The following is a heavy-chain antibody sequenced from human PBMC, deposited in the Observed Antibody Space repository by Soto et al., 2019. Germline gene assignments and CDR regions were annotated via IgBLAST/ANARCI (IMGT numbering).Heavy chain of an antibody. Sequence: ASVKVSCKVSGYTLTELSMHWVRQAPGKGLEWMGGFDPEDGETIYAQKFQGRVTMTEDTSTDTAYMELSSLRSEDTAVYYCATRSLAVAGNYYYYGMDFWGQGTTVTVAS. CDR1: GYTLTELS. V-gene: IGHV1-24*01. CDR2: FDPEDGET. J-gene: IGHJ6*02. D-gene: IGHD6-19*01. CDR3: ATRSLAVAGNYYYYGMDF.